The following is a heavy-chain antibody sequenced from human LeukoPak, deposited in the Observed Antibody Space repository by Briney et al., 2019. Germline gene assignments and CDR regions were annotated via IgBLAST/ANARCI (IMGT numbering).Heavy chain of an antibody. CDR2: IYYSGST. CDR1: GGSISSSSYY. Sequence: SETLSLTCTVSGGSISSSSYYWGWIRQPPGKGLEWIGSIYYSGSTYYNPSLKGRVTISVDTSKNQFSLKLSSVTAADTAVYYCARNRYSSGWYAQVKHDAFDIWGQGTMVTVSS. V-gene: IGHV4-39*01. J-gene: IGHJ3*02. CDR3: ARNRYSSGWYAQVKHDAFDI. D-gene: IGHD6-19*01.